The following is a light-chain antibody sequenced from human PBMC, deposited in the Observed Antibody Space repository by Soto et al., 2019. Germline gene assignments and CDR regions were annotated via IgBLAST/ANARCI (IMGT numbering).Light chain of an antibody. CDR1: QRIDNF. CDR3: QQRYKTSLSS. CDR2: GAS. V-gene: IGKV1-39*01. Sequence: DIQITQSPSFLSASVGDRVTITCRASQRIDNFLNWYQQKPGKAPKRLIYGASSLQSGVPSRFSGSGSGTDFTLTITSLQPEDSATYHCQQRYKTSLSSFGQGTKVDIK. J-gene: IGKJ2*01.